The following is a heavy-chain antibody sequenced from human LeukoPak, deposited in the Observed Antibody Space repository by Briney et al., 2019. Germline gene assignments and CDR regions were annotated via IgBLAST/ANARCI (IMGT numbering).Heavy chain of an antibody. D-gene: IGHD4-17*01. V-gene: IGHV3-21*01. CDR1: RFTFSSYS. CDR2: ISSSSSYI. J-gene: IGHJ5*01. CDR3: ARDSATVTSTSSWFDP. Sequence: GGSLRLSCAASRFTFSSYSMNWVRQAPGKGLEWVSSISSSSSYIYYADSVKGRFTSSRDNAKKSLYLQMNSLRAEDTAVYYCARDSATVTSTSSWFDPWGLGTLVTVSS.